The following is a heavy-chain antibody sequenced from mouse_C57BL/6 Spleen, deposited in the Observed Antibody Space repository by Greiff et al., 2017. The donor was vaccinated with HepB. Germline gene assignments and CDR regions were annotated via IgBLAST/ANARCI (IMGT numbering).Heavy chain of an antibody. Sequence: VQLVESGPGLVQPSQSLSITCTVSGFSLTSYGVHWVRQSPGKGLEWLGVIWSGGSTDYNAAFISRLSISKDNSKSQVFFKMNSLQADDTAIYYCARGMVTTYFYAMDYWGQGTSVTVSS. CDR1: GFSLTSYG. J-gene: IGHJ4*01. V-gene: IGHV2-2*01. CDR3: ARGMVTTYFYAMDY. D-gene: IGHD2-3*01. CDR2: IWSGGST.